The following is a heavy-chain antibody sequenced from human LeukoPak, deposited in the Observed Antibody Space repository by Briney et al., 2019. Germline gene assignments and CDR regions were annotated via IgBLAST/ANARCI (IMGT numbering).Heavy chain of an antibody. D-gene: IGHD3-10*01. CDR3: ARDRSMVRGAHDAFDI. Sequence: VASVKVSCKASGYTFTSYGISWVRQAPGQGLEWMGWISAYNGNTNYAQKLQGRVTMTTDTSTSTAYMELRSLRSDDTAVYYCARDRSMVRGAHDAFDIWGQGTMVTVSS. V-gene: IGHV1-18*01. CDR1: GYTFTSYG. J-gene: IGHJ3*02. CDR2: ISAYNGNT.